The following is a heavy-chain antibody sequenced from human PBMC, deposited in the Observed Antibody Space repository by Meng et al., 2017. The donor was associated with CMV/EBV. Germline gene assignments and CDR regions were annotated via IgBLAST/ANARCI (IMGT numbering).Heavy chain of an antibody. V-gene: IGHV3-15*01. CDR3: ATGDCGGGSCHAFDI. J-gene: IGHJ3*02. CDR1: GFTFSEVW. D-gene: IGHD2-15*01. CDR2: IKRKIEGETT. Sequence: GGSLRLSCVASGFTFSEVWMTWVRQTPGKGLEWVGRIKRKIEGETTEYTAPVKGRFTISRDDSKDTLYLQMNNLETEDTAIYYCATGDCGGGSCHAFDIWGQGTLVTVSS.